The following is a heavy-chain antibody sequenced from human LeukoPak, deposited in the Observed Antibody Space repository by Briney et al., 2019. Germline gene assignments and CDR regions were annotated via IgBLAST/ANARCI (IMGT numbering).Heavy chain of an antibody. CDR1: GFTFSNSW. CDR3: TRDGYNF. CDR2: INQDGSDK. D-gene: IGHD5-24*01. V-gene: IGHV3-7*05. Sequence: GGSLRLSCAASGFTFSNSWMTWVRQAPGQGLEWVANINQDGSDKHYVESLKGRFTISRDNAKNSLLLQMNSLRVEDTAMYYCTRDGYNFRGQGTLVTVSS. J-gene: IGHJ1*01.